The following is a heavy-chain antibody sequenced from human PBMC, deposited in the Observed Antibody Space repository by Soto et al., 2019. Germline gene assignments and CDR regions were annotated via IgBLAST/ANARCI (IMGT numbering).Heavy chain of an antibody. V-gene: IGHV1-69*01. CDR2: IIPMLGKV. CDR3: AREDSAIYDS. J-gene: IGHJ5*01. CDR1: GGNFNRNA. Sequence: QVQLVQSGAEVKKPGSPVKVSCKASGGNFNRNAISWVRQAPGQGLEWMGGIIPMLGKVTYAQKFQGRITISADASMTTAYLDLNSLRSDDTAVYYCAREDSAIYDSWGQGTRVPSPQ.